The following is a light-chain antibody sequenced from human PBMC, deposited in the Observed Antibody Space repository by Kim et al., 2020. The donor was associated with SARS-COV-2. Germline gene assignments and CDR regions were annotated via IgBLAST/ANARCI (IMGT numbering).Light chain of an antibody. CDR1: QSISSSY. J-gene: IGKJ2*01. CDR2: AAS. CDR3: HQYDSSPPYT. V-gene: IGKV3-20*01. Sequence: EIVLTQSPGTLSLSPGERATLSCRASQSISSSYLAWYQQKPGQAPRLLIYAASSRATGIPDRFSGSGSGTDFTLTISRLEPEDFAVYYCHQYDSSPPYTFGQGTKLEI.